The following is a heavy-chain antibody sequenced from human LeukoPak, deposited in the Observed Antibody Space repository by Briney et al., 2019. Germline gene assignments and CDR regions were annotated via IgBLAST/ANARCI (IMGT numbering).Heavy chain of an antibody. J-gene: IGHJ4*02. CDR3: ARVKGGYSSFDY. D-gene: IGHD6-25*01. CDR1: GGSFSGYY. V-gene: IGHV4-34*01. Sequence: MASETLSLTCAVYGGSFSGYYWSWIRQPPGKGLEWIGDVNHSGSTNYNPSLKGRVTISVDTSKNQFSLKLSSVTAADTAVYHCARVKGGYSSFDYWGQGTLVTVSS. CDR2: VNHSGST.